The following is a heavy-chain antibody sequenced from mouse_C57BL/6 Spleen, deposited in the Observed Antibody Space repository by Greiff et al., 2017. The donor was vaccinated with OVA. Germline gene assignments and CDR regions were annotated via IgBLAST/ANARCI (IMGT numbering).Heavy chain of an antibody. CDR2: IDPEGGET. D-gene: IGHD1-1*01. CDR1: GFNITDYY. J-gene: IGHJ3*01. V-gene: IGHV14-2*01. CDR3: ARASYGSTFAY. Sequence: VQLQQSGAELVKPGASVKLSCTASGFNITDYYMHWVKQRTEQGLEWIGRIDPEGGETKYAPKFPGKATITADTSSNTAYLQLSSLTSEDTAVYYCARASYGSTFAYWGQGTLVTVSA.